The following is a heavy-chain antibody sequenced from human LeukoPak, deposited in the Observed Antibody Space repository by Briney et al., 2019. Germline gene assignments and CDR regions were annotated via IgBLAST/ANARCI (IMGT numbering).Heavy chain of an antibody. CDR3: ARDSRSAFDN. Sequence: GGSLRLSCAASGFTFSDFYMNWTRQAPGKELEWVSYISRGGSTTYYADSVKGRFTISRDNAKNSLYLQMNSLRAEDTAVYYCARDSRSAFDNWGQGALVTVSS. CDR2: ISRGGSTT. CDR1: GFTFSDFY. J-gene: IGHJ4*02. V-gene: IGHV3-11*01.